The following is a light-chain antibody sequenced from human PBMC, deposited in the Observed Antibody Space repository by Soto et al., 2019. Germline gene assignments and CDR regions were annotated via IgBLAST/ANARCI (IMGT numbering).Light chain of an antibody. Sequence: QSVLTQPPSVSEAPGQRVTISCTGSSSNIGAGYEAHWYQQVPGTAPKLLIYENNNRPSGVPDRFSGSKSGTSASLAITGRQAEDEDESYCHTYDNSLSGYVFGTGTKLTVL. CDR1: SSNIGAGYE. CDR3: HTYDNSLSGYV. J-gene: IGLJ1*01. CDR2: ENN. V-gene: IGLV1-40*01.